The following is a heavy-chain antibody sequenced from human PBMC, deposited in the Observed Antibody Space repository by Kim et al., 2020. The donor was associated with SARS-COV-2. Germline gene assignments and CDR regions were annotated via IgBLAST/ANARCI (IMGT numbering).Heavy chain of an antibody. V-gene: IGHV7-4-1*02. CDR1: GYTFTSYA. D-gene: IGHD3-9*01. Sequence: ASVKVSCKASGYTFTSYAMNWVRQSPGQGLEWMGWINTNTGNPTYAQGFTGRFVFSLDTSVSTAYLQISSLQAEDTAVYYCARAHPFNYDLLTGYYNGFDYWGQGTLVPVSS. J-gene: IGHJ4*02. CDR3: ARAHPFNYDLLTGYYNGFDY. CDR2: INTNTGNP.